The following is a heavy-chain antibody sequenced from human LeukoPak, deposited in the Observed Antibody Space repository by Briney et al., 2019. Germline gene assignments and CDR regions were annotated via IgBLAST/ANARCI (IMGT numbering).Heavy chain of an antibody. CDR1: GFTFSDYY. J-gene: IGHJ4*02. CDR2: ISRSGDIV. V-gene: IGHV3-11*04. CDR3: ARDGLLQSNYFDY. D-gene: IGHD4-11*01. Sequence: GGSLRLSCAASGFTFSDYYISWIRQAPGKGLEWISYISRSGDIVYYADSVKGRFTISRDNSKNTLYLQMNSLRAEDTAVYYCARDGLLQSNYFDYWGQGTLVTVSS.